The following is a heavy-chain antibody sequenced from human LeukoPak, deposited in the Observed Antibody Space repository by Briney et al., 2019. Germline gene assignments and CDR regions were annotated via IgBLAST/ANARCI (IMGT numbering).Heavy chain of an antibody. Sequence: GGPLRLSCAASGCTFSSYGMHWVRQAPGKGLEWVAVIWYDGSNKYYADSVKGRFTISRDNSKNTLYLQMNSLRAEDTAVYYCARSRRDGSERYYYYGMDVWGQGTTVTVSS. D-gene: IGHD5-24*01. V-gene: IGHV3-33*01. CDR2: IWYDGSNK. CDR3: ARSRRDGSERYYYYGMDV. J-gene: IGHJ6*02. CDR1: GCTFSSYG.